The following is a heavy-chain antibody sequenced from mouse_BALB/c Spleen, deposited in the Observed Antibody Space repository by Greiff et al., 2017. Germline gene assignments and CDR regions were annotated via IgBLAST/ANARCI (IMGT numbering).Heavy chain of an antibody. CDR1: GFTFSSYT. V-gene: IGHV5-12-2*01. D-gene: IGHD1-1*02. CDR3: ARHGGYRGNYFDY. J-gene: IGHJ2*01. Sequence: EVKLMESGGGLVQPGGSLKLSCAASGFTFSSYTMSWVRQTPEKRLEWVAYISNGGGSTYYPDTVKGRFTISRDNAKNTLYLQMSSLKSEDTAMYYCARHGGYRGNYFDYWGQGTTLTVSS. CDR2: ISNGGGST.